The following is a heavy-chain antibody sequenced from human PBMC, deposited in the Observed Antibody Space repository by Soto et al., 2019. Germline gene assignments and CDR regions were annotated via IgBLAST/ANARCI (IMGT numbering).Heavy chain of an antibody. CDR3: ARVRGYDFWSGYPRDNWLDT. V-gene: IGHV4-34*01. Sequence: RSLTGAVYGGSFSDYYWSWVRQPPGSGLEWIGEINHSGSTNYNPSLKSRVTISVDTSKNQFSLKLSSVTAADTAVYYCARVRGYDFWSGYPRDNWLDTWGKGTLVTVSS. J-gene: IGHJ5*02. D-gene: IGHD3-3*01. CDR1: GGSFSDYY. CDR2: INHSGST.